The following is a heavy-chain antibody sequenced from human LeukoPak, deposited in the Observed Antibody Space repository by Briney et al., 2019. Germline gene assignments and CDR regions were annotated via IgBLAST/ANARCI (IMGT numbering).Heavy chain of an antibody. J-gene: IGHJ4*02. D-gene: IGHD3-10*01. CDR1: GYSISSGYY. Sequence: SETLSLTCTVSGYSISSGYYWGWIRQPPGKGLEWIGSIYHSGSTYYNPSLKSRVTISVDTSKNQFSLKLSSVTAADTAVYYCASYGVGSYKSSAMPMYYFDYWGQGTLVTVSS. CDR2: IYHSGST. V-gene: IGHV4-38-2*02. CDR3: ASYGVGSYKSSAMPMYYFDY.